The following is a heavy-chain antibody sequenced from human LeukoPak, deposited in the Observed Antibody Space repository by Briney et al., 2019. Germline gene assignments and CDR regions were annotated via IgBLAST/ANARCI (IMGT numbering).Heavy chain of an antibody. J-gene: IGHJ4*02. Sequence: ASVKVSCKASGYTFTSYGISWVRQAPGQGLEWMGWISAYNGNTNYAENLQGRVTMTTDTSTSTAYMEVSSLRSEDTTVYYCARAPRSGWYWDYWGQGTLVTVSS. V-gene: IGHV1-18*01. D-gene: IGHD6-19*01. CDR3: ARAPRSGWYWDY. CDR2: ISAYNGNT. CDR1: GYTFTSYG.